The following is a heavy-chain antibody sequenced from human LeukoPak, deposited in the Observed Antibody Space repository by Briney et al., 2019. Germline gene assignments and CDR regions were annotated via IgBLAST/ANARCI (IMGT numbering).Heavy chain of an antibody. J-gene: IGHJ3*02. V-gene: IGHV3-11*01. D-gene: IGHD3-10*01. Sequence: EGSLRLSCAASGFTFSDYYMSWIRQAPGKGLEWVSYISSSGSTIYYADSVKGRFTISRDNAKNSLYLQMNSLRAEGTAVYYCARGSSFKAFDIWGQGTMVTVSS. CDR3: ARGSSFKAFDI. CDR2: ISSSGSTI. CDR1: GFTFSDYY.